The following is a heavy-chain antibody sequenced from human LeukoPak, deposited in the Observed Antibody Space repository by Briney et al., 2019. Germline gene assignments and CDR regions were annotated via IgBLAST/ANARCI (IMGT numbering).Heavy chain of an antibody. Sequence: PSETLSLTCTVSGGSISGSSYYWGWIRQPPGKGLEWIGSIYYSGSTYYNPSLKSRVTISADTSKNQFSLKLSSVTAADTAVYYCARGDGSKIFDYWGQGTLVTVSS. CDR3: ARGDGSKIFDY. J-gene: IGHJ4*02. CDR1: GGSISGSSYY. CDR2: IYYSGST. V-gene: IGHV4-39*01. D-gene: IGHD5-24*01.